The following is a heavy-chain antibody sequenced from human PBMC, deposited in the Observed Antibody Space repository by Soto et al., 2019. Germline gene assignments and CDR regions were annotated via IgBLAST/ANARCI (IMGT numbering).Heavy chain of an antibody. CDR3: ARQGYNYGGGYFDY. J-gene: IGHJ4*02. CDR2: IYSGGST. V-gene: IGHV3-66*04. CDR1: GVTVSSNY. D-gene: IGHD5-18*01. Sequence: EVQLVESGGGLVQPGGSLRLSCAASGVTVSSNYMSWVRQAPGKGLEWVSVIYSGGSTYYADSVKGRFTISRDNSKNTLYLQMNSLRAGDTAVDYCARQGYNYGGGYFDYWGQGTLVTVSS.